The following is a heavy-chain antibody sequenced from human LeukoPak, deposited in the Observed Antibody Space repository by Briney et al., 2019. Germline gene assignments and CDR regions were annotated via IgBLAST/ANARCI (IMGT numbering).Heavy chain of an antibody. J-gene: IGHJ4*02. CDR2: IRNKANSYTT. Sequence: PGGSLRLSCAASGFTFSDHYMDWVRQAPGKGLEWVGRIRNKANSYTTEYAASVKGRFAISRDDSKKSLYLRMNNLKSEDTAVYYCARGRGYYETGFDYWGQGTLVTVSS. V-gene: IGHV3-72*01. CDR1: GFTFSDHY. CDR3: ARGRGYYETGFDY. D-gene: IGHD2/OR15-2a*01.